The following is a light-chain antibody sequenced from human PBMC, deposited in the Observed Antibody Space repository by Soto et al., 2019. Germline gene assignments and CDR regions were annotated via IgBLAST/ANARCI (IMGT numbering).Light chain of an antibody. J-gene: IGKJ5*01. CDR1: QSVSSY. CDR3: QQYGSPPIT. Sequence: EIVLTQSPATLSLSPGERATLSCRASQSVSSYLAWYQQKPGQAPRPLIYDASNRATGIPARFSGSGSGTDFTLTISRLEPEDFAVYYCQQYGSPPITFGQRTRLEIK. CDR2: DAS. V-gene: IGKV3-11*01.